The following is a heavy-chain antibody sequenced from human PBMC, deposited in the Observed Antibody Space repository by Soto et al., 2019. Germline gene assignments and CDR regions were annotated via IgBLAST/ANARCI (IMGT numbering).Heavy chain of an antibody. D-gene: IGHD5-12*01. V-gene: IGHV5-51*01. CDR2: IYPGDSDT. J-gene: IGHJ6*02. CDR1: GYSFTSYW. CDR3: ARIRGGYDIYYYGMDV. Sequence: GESLKISCKGSGYSFTSYWIGWVRQMPGKGLEWMGIIYPGDSDTRYSTSLKTRLTISKDTSKNQVVLTMTNMDPVDTATYYCARIRGGYDIYYYGMDVWGQGTTVTVSS.